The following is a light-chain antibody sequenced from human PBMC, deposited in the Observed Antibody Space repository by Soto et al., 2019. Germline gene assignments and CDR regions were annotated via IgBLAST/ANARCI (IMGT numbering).Light chain of an antibody. J-gene: IGLJ3*02. CDR2: DVI. CDR3: TSYTSSVTLV. V-gene: IGLV2-14*01. CDR1: SSDVGAYNY. Sequence: QSALTQPASVSGSRGQSITISCTGTSSDVGAYNYVSWYQQHPGKVPKLIIYDVINRPSGVSSRFSGSKSVNTASLTISGLQAEDEADYYCTSYTSSVTLVFGGGTKLTVL.